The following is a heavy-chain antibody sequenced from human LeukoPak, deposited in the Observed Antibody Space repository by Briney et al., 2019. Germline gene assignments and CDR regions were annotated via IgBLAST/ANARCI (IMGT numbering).Heavy chain of an antibody. J-gene: IGHJ3*02. CDR3: ANHRIAVPFDI. CDR2: ISGSGGST. CDR1: GFTLSSYS. D-gene: IGHD6-19*01. V-gene: IGHV3-23*01. Sequence: PGGSLRLSCAASGFTLSSYSMSWVRQAPGKGLEWVSAISGSGGSTYYADSVKGRFTISRDNSKNTLYLQMNSLRAEDTAVYYCANHRIAVPFDIWGQGTMVTVSS.